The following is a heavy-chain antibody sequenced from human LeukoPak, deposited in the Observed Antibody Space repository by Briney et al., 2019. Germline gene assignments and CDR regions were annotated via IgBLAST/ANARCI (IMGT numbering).Heavy chain of an antibody. J-gene: IGHJ4*02. CDR2: ITGSGSYI. D-gene: IGHD3-10*01. V-gene: IGHV3-21*01. CDR1: GYSISSGYY. Sequence: ETLSLTCTVSGYSISSGYYWGWIRQPPGKGLEWVLSITGSGSYIYSADSVKGRFTISRDNAKNSLYLQMNSLRAEDTAVYYCARDWKNIGSSGSETYPPWYWGQGTLVTVSS. CDR3: ARDWKNIGSSGSETYPPWY.